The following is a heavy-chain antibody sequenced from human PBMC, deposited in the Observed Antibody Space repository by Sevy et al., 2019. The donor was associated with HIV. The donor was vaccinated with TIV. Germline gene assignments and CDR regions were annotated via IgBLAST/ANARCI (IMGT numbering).Heavy chain of an antibody. D-gene: IGHD1-26*01. J-gene: IGHJ4*02. CDR1: GGSITSLY. CDR2: IYYNGHS. V-gene: IGHV4-59*08. Sequence: SKTLSLTCTVSGGSITSLYWNWIRQPPGKGLEWIANIYYNGHSNYSPSLKSRVTLSLDTSKNQFSLRLSSVTAADTAMYYCAGENAWGRGYSWGQGTLVTVSS. CDR3: AGENAWGRGYS.